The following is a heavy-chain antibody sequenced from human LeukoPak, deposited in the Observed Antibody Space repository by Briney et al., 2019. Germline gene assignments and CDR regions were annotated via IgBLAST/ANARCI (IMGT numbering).Heavy chain of an antibody. CDR3: ARDIVSGSGSLDY. D-gene: IGHD3-10*01. V-gene: IGHV3-74*01. Sequence: PGGSLRLSCAASRFTFSNYWMHWVRQSPGKGLVWVTRVKSDRSNPSYADSVKGRLPISRANADNMLYLQMNPLGGDETAVYYCARDIVSGSGSLDYWGQGTLVTVSS. J-gene: IGHJ4*02. CDR2: VKSDRSNP. CDR1: RFTFSNYW.